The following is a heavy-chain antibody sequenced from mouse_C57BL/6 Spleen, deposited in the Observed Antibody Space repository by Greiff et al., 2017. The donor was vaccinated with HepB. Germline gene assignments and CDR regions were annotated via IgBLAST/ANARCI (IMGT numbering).Heavy chain of an antibody. CDR1: GYTFTDYE. Sequence: VKLMESGAELVRPGASVTLSCKASGYTFTDYEMHWVKQTPVHGLEWIGAIDPETGGTAYNQKFKGKAILTADKSSSTAYMELRSLTSEDSAVYYCTRFDTTRGYYFDYWGQGTTLTVSS. V-gene: IGHV1-15*01. CDR3: TRFDTTRGYYFDY. J-gene: IGHJ2*01. CDR2: IDPETGGT. D-gene: IGHD2-12*01.